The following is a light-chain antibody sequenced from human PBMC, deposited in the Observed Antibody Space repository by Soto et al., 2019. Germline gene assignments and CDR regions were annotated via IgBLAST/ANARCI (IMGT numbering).Light chain of an antibody. CDR3: QQSYSNPPLT. V-gene: IGKV1-39*01. CDR1: QSISSY. CDR2: AAS. J-gene: IGKJ4*01. Sequence: DIQMTQSPSSLSASVGDRVTITCRASQSISSYLNWYQQKPGKAPKLLIYAASSLQSGVPSRFSGSGSGTDVTLTISSLQPEDVATYYCQQSYSNPPLTFGGGTKVEIK.